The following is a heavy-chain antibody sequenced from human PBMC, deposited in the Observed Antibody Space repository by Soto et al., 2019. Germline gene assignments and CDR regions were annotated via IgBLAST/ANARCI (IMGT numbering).Heavy chain of an antibody. CDR3: ARDGTDNASGLDYFDY. CDR2: IFHSGSA. V-gene: IGHV4-38-2*02. D-gene: IGHD6-19*01. Sequence: SETLSLTCGVSGYFISSGDYWGWLRQPPGKGLEWIGSIFHSGSAYYNPSLKNRVTISVDTSKNEFSLRLTSVTAADTAVYYCARDGTDNASGLDYFDYWGQGTLVTVSS. CDR1: GYFISSGDY. J-gene: IGHJ4*02.